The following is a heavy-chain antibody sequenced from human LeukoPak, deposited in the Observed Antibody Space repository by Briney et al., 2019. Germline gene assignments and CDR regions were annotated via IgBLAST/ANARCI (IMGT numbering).Heavy chain of an antibody. CDR1: GFTVSSNY. CDR3: ARGRRSTIFGVVIGPFDY. Sequence: GGSLRLSCAASGFTVSSNYMSWVRQAPGKGLEWVSVIYNGGSTYYADSVKGRFTISRDNSKNTLYLQMNSLRAEDTAVYYCARGRRSTIFGVVIGPFDYWGQGTLVTVSS. D-gene: IGHD3-3*01. V-gene: IGHV3-66*01. CDR2: IYNGGST. J-gene: IGHJ4*02.